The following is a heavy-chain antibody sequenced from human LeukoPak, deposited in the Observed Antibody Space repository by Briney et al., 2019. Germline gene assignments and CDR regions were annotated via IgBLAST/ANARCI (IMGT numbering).Heavy chain of an antibody. V-gene: IGHV4-4*02. Sequence: SETLSLTCAVSGGSISSNNWWIWVRQSPEKGLEWIGEIYHDGSTNYNPSLKSRVTISMDKSKNQLSLKLNFVAAADTAVYYCARDRGGYTYSHDYWGQGTLVTVSS. CDR1: GGSISSNNW. D-gene: IGHD5-18*01. CDR3: ARDRGGYTYSHDY. J-gene: IGHJ4*02. CDR2: IYHDGST.